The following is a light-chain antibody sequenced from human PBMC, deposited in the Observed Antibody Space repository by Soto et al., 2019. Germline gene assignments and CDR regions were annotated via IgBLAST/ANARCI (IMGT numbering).Light chain of an antibody. J-gene: IGKJ2*01. CDR2: GAS. CDR3: QQYGSSPRYT. V-gene: IGKV3-20*01. CDR1: QSVSSSY. Sequence: EIVLTQSPGTLSLSPGERATLSCRASQSVSSSYLAWYQQKPGQAPRLLIYGASSRATGIPDRFSGSGSETDFTLTISRLEPEDFAVYYRQQYGSSPRYTFGQGTKLEIK.